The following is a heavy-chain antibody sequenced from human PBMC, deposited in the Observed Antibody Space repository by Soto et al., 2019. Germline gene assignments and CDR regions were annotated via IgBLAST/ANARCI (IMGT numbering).Heavy chain of an antibody. V-gene: IGHV5-10-1*01. CDR3: ARHGREIAAENNWFDP. J-gene: IGHJ5*02. Sequence: PGESLKISCKGSGYSFTSYWISWVRQMPGKGLEWMGRIDPSDSYTNYSPSFQGHVTISADKSISTAYLQWSSLKASDTAMYYCARHGREIAAENNWFDPWGQGTLVTVSS. D-gene: IGHD6-13*01. CDR1: GYSFTSYW. CDR2: IDPSDSYT.